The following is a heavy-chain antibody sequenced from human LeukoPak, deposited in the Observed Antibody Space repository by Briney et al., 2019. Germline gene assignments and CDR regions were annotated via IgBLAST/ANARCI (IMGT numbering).Heavy chain of an antibody. CDR2: IIPIFGTA. CDR1: GGTFSSCA. J-gene: IGHJ6*02. V-gene: IGHV1-69*13. D-gene: IGHD3-3*01. Sequence: ASVKISCKASGGTFSSCAISWVRQAPGQGLEWMGGIIPIFGTANYAQKFQGRVTITADESTSTAYMELSSLRSEDTAVYYCARAWSGYFKYYYYGMDVWGQGTTVTVSS. CDR3: ARAWSGYFKYYYYGMDV.